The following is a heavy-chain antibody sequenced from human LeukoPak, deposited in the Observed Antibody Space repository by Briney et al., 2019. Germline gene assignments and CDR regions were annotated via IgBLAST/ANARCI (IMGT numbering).Heavy chain of an antibody. CDR1: GFTFDDYA. CDR2: ISWNSGSI. J-gene: IGHJ6*02. Sequence: PGGSLRLSCAASGFTFDDYAMHWVRQAPGKGLEWVSGISWNSGSIGYADSVKGRFTISRDNAKNSLYLQMNSLRAEDTALYYCAKDEINYYYGMDVWGQGTTVTVSS. CDR3: AKDEINYYYGMDV. V-gene: IGHV3-9*01.